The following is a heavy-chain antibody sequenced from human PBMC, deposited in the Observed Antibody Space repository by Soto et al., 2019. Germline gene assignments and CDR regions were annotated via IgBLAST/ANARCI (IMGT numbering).Heavy chain of an antibody. V-gene: IGHV2-5*02. J-gene: IGHJ4*02. Sequence: QITLKESGPTRVKPTQTLALTCTFSGFSLTTSGVGVGWIRKTPGKALEWLAVIYWDDDKRYNPSLKNRLTITKDTSKNQVVLIMADMDPVDTATYFCAHRGYMYGNWDHGYFDYWAREPWSPSPQ. CDR1: GFSLTTSGVG. D-gene: IGHD5-18*01. CDR3: AHRGYMYGNWDHGYFDY. CDR2: IYWDDDK.